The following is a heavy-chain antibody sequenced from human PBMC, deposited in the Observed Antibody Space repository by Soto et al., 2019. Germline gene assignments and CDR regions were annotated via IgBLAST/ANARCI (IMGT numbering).Heavy chain of an antibody. CDR2: ISSSSSYI. CDR3: ARGTTIFLYYFDY. D-gene: IGHD3-3*01. V-gene: IGHV3-21*01. Sequence: EVQLVESGGGLVKPGGSLRLSCAASGFTFSSYSMNWVRQAPGKGLEWVSSISSSSSYIYYADSVKGRFTISRDNAKNSLYLQMNSLRAEDTAVYYCARGTTIFLYYFDYWGQGTLVTVSS. CDR1: GFTFSSYS. J-gene: IGHJ4*02.